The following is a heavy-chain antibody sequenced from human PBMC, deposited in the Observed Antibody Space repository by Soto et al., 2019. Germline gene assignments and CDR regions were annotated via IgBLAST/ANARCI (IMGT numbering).Heavy chain of an antibody. J-gene: IGHJ4*02. CDR3: ARLRGDYFDK. Sequence: EVQLVESGGGLVQPGGSLRLSCAASGFTFSTYWMTWVRQAPGKGLEWLANIKEDGSEKHYLDGRFAISRDNAQNSLYLQISSLRVEDTAVYYCARLRGDYFDKWGQGTLFTVSS. CDR1: GFTFSTYW. V-gene: IGHV3-7*01. CDR2: IKEDGSEK.